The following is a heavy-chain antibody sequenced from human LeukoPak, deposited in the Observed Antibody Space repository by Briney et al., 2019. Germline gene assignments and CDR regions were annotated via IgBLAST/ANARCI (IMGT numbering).Heavy chain of an antibody. CDR2: INPSGGST. D-gene: IGHD4-17*01. CDR1: GYTFTSYY. CDR3: AREAVTTRIFDY. V-gene: IGHV1-46*01. J-gene: IGHJ4*02. Sequence: ASVKVSCKASGYTFTSYYMHWVRQAPGQGLEWMGIINPSGGSTSYAQKFQGRVTMTRDTSTSTVYMELSSLGSEDTAVYYCAREAVTTRIFDYWGQGTLVTVSS.